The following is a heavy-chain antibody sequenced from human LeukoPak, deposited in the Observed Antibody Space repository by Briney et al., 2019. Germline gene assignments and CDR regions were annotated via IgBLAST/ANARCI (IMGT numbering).Heavy chain of an antibody. CDR1: GYSISNGYY. CDR3: ARVVSSWFYYYYMDG. CDR2: GHHSGGA. J-gene: IGHJ6*03. D-gene: IGHD6-13*01. V-gene: IGHV4-38-2*02. Sequence: SETLSLTCTVSGYSISNGYYCGWVRQPPGKELEWSGSGHHSGGAYYNPSLMSRVTISVDTSKNQFSLKLTSATAADTAMYYCARVVSSWFYYYYMDGWGKGTTVTVSS.